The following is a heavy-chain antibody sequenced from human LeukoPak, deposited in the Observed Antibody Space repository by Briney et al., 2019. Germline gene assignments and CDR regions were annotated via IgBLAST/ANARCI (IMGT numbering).Heavy chain of an antibody. Sequence: GESLKISRKGSGYSFATYWIGWVRQMPGKGLEWMGINYPGDSDTTYSPSFQGQVTMSADKSISTAYLQWSSLKASDTAMYYCARRVSSSGFDVFDVWGQGTMVTVSS. J-gene: IGHJ3*01. V-gene: IGHV5-51*01. CDR1: GYSFATYW. CDR3: ARRVSSSGFDVFDV. CDR2: NYPGDSDT. D-gene: IGHD5-12*01.